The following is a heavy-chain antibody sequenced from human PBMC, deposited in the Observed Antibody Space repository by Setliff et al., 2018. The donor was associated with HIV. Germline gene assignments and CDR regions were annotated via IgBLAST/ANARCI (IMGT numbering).Heavy chain of an antibody. J-gene: IGHJ5*02. V-gene: IGHV4-30-4*08. CDR1: GGSISSGDYY. Sequence: SSETLSLTCTVSGGSISSGDYYWSWIRQPPGKGLEWIGYIYYSGDTYYNPSLESRVTISVDTSKNQFSLKLSSVTAADTAVYYCARGYCSGGSCPNWFDPWGQGTLVTVSS. CDR2: IYYSGDT. D-gene: IGHD2-15*01. CDR3: ARGYCSGGSCPNWFDP.